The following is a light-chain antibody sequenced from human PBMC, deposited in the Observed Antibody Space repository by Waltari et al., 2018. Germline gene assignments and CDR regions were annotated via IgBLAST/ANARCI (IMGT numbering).Light chain of an antibody. V-gene: IGLV2-11*01. CDR1: SSYVGSYNF. J-gene: IGLJ7*01. Sequence: QSALTQPRSVSGSPGQSVPISCSGTSSYVGSYNFVSWYQQHPGNAPKLLIYDVVKRPSGVPDRFSGSKSGNTASLTISGLQTEDESDYYCCSYAGSYTFVFGGGTQLTVL. CDR3: CSYAGSYTFV. CDR2: DVV.